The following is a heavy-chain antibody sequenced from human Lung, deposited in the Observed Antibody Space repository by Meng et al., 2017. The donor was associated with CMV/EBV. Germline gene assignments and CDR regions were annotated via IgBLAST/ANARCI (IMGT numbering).Heavy chain of an antibody. CDR2: INHSGSI. Sequence: SETLSPTCAVYGASSSGYYWSWIRQPPGKGLEWIGEINHSGSINYNPSPKSRVTISVDTSKDQFSLKLNSVTAADTAVYYCARAPIINDFWSGQVSNYVDNWGQGTLVTVSS. D-gene: IGHD3-3*01. J-gene: IGHJ4*02. V-gene: IGHV4-34*01. CDR1: GASSSGYY. CDR3: ARAPIINDFWSGQVSNYVDN.